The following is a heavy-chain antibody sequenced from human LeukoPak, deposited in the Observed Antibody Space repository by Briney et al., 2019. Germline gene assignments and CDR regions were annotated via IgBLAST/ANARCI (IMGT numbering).Heavy chain of an antibody. Sequence: GGSLRLSCAASGFTFSGYWMHWVRQAPGKGLVWVSRISTDGSSNTYADSVKGRFTISRDNAKNSLYLQMNSLRAEDTAVYYCARSVVVPSSFDYWGQGTLVTVSS. CDR1: GFTFSGYW. D-gene: IGHD2-2*01. J-gene: IGHJ4*02. CDR3: ARSVVVPSSFDY. V-gene: IGHV3-74*01. CDR2: ISTDGSSN.